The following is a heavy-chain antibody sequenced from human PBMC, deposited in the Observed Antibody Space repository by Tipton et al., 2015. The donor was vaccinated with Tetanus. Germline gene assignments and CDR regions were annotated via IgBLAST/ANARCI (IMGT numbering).Heavy chain of an antibody. D-gene: IGHD3/OR15-3a*01. V-gene: IGHV1-18*01. CDR1: GYTFTHYG. J-gene: IGHJ1*01. CDR2: ISPFNENV. CDR3: ARGGGLGPHEYFGH. Sequence: QVQLVQSGAEVKKPGASVKVSCKASGYTFTHYGVNWVRQAPGQGLEWMGWISPFNENVNYAEKFQGRLTMTTDRSTATVYMDLRSLRCGDGAVYYCARGGGLGPHEYFGHWGQGALGTVSS.